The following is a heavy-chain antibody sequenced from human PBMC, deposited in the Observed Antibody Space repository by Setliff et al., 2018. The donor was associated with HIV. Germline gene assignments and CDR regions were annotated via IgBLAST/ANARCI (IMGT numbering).Heavy chain of an antibody. CDR2: IHYKGNI. Sequence: SETLSLTCTVSGDSIISGDYYWSWIRQSPGKGLEWIGHIHYKGNIDYNASLKSRLAISSDTSKNQFSLNLSSVIAADTAIYFCARFTVVVFGAGEPSWFDPWGQGIRGTSPQ. CDR1: GDSIISGDYY. D-gene: IGHD2-15*01. V-gene: IGHV4-30-4*08. J-gene: IGHJ5*02. CDR3: ARFTVVVFGAGEPSWFDP.